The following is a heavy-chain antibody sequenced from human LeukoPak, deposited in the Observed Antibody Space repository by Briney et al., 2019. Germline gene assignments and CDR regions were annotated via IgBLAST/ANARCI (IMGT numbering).Heavy chain of an antibody. CDR1: GFTFSSYA. J-gene: IGHJ4*02. CDR3: ARRAGAYSLPYDY. CDR2: ISGSGGNT. Sequence: GGSLRLSCAASGFTFSSYAMSWVRQAPGKGLEWVSSISGSGGNTHYSDSVKGRFTISRDNSKNTLYLQMNSLRAEDTAVYYCARRAGAYSLPYDYWGQGTLVTVSS. V-gene: IGHV3-23*01. D-gene: IGHD4/OR15-4a*01.